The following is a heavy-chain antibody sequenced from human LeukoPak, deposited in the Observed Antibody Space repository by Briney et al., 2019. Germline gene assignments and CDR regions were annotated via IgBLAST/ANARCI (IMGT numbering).Heavy chain of an antibody. V-gene: IGHV3-23*01. CDR2: ISGSGDST. D-gene: IGHD2-21*02. CDR3: AKDRLLNCRGDCYIFDY. J-gene: IGHJ4*02. Sequence: GGSLRLSCAASGFTSSSYGMSWVRQAPGKGLEWVSAISGSGDSTFYADSVKGRFSISRDNSKNTLYLQVNGMRTEDTAVYYCAKDRLLNCRGDCYIFDYWGQGTVVTVSS. CDR1: GFTSSSYG.